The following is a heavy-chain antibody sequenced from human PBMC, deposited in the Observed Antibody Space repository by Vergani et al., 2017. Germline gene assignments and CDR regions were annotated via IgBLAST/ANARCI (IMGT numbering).Heavy chain of an antibody. Sequence: QIPLRESGPTLVKPTQTLTLTCTFSGFSLTTGGEGLGWIRQPPGRALEWLAFVYWNDDERYSTSLKSRVTITKDTSKNEVILTMATMDPVDTATYYCVHRLGYFDWDGAFDVWGQGTMVTVSS. CDR1: GFSLTTGGEG. CDR3: VHRLGYFDWDGAFDV. D-gene: IGHD3-9*01. V-gene: IGHV2-5*01. J-gene: IGHJ3*01. CDR2: VYWNDDE.